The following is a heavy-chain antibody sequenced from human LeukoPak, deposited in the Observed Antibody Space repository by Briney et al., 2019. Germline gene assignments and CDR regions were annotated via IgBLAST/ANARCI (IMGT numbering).Heavy chain of an antibody. CDR2: IYRSGST. V-gene: IGHV4-38-2*02. D-gene: IGHD5-18*01. CDR1: GGSISSYY. Sequence: PSETLSLTCTVSGGSISSYYWGWIRQPPGKGLEWIGSIYRSGSTYYNPSLKSRVTTSVDTSKNQFSLKLSSATAADTAVYYCAAVDVDTAFPWGQGALVTVSS. J-gene: IGHJ5*02. CDR3: AAVDVDTAFP.